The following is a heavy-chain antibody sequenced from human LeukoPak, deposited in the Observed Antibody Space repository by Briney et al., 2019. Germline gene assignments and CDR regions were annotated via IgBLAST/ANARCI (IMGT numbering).Heavy chain of an antibody. CDR1: GFSFSSYA. CDR2: ISDNGGST. J-gene: IGHJ5*02. D-gene: IGHD6-19*01. CDR3: AKARFGSGWYDN. Sequence: GGSLRLSCAASGFSFSSYAMSWVRQAPGKGLEWVSVISDNGGSTYYADSVKGRFTISRDNFKNTLYLQMNSLRAEDTAVYYCAKARFGSGWYDNWGQGTLVTVSS. V-gene: IGHV3-23*01.